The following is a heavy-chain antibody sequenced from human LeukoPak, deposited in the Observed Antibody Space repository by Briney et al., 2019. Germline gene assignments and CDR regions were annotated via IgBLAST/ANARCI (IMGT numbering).Heavy chain of an antibody. D-gene: IGHD6-25*01. CDR2: IYPGDSDT. Sequence: GESLKISCKGSGYSFTSYWIGWVRQMPGKGLEWMGIIYPGDSDTRYSPSFQGQVTISADKSISTAYLQWSSLKASDTAMYYCARKQPCIAAGFDPWGQGTLVTVSS. J-gene: IGHJ5*02. CDR1: GYSFTSYW. CDR3: ARKQPCIAAGFDP. V-gene: IGHV5-51*01.